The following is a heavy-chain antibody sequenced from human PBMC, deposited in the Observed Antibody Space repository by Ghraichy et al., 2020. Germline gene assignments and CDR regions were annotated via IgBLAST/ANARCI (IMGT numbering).Heavy chain of an antibody. CDR3: AKYRSNYYGSGNYYNGGIDS. V-gene: IGHV3-30*18. Sequence: LSLTCAASGFSFSSYGMHWVRQAPGKGLEWVAIISYDGSDKYYADSVKGRSTISRDKSKNTLYLQMDSLSAEDTAVYYCAKYRSNYYGSGNYYNGGIDSWGQGTLVTVSS. J-gene: IGHJ4*02. CDR2: ISYDGSDK. D-gene: IGHD3-10*01. CDR1: GFSFSSYG.